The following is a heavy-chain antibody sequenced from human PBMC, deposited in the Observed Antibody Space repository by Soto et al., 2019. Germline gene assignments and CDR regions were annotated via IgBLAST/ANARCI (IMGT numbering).Heavy chain of an antibody. D-gene: IGHD3-22*01. J-gene: IGHJ5*02. CDR2: VIPIFSTP. CDR3: ARPIQYYFDTSAQSAGFDP. Sequence: QVQLVQSGAEVKKPGSSVKVSCKTSGGTFGSYAISWVRQAPGQGLEWMGGVIPIFSTPNYAQKFQGRVTITANESTSTAYKELSSLRSEDTAVYYCARPIQYYFDTSAQSAGFDPWGQGTLVTVSS. V-gene: IGHV1-69*12. CDR1: GGTFGSYA.